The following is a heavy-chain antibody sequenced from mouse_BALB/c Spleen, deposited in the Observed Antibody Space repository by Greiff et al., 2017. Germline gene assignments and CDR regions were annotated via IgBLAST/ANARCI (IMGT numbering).Heavy chain of an antibody. V-gene: IGHV3-2*02. CDR3: ARAYYRYDGGAWFAY. D-gene: IGHD2-14*01. Sequence: EVQLQESGPGLVKPSQSLSLTCTVTGYSITSDYAWNWIRQFPGNKLEWMGYISYSGSTSYNPSLKSRISITRDTSKNQFFLQLNSVTTEDTATYYCARAYYRYDGGAWFAYWGQGTLVTVSA. CDR1: GYSITSDYA. CDR2: ISYSGST. J-gene: IGHJ3*01.